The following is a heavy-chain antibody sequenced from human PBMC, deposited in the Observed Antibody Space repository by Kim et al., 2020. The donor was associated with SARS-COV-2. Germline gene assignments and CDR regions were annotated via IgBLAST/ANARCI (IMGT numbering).Heavy chain of an antibody. D-gene: IGHD1-26*01. J-gene: IGHJ4*02. V-gene: IGHV5-51*01. CDR3: ARHRGIIVGATELFDY. CDR1: GYSFTSYW. CDR2: IYPGDSDT. Sequence: GESLKISCKGSGYSFTSYWIGWVRQMPGKGLEWMGIIYPGDSDTRYSPSFQGQVTISADKSITTAYLQWSSLKASDTAMYYCARHRGIIVGATELFDYWGQGTLVTVSS.